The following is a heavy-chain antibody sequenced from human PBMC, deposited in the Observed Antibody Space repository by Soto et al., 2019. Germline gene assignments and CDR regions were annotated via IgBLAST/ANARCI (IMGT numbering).Heavy chain of an antibody. CDR1: GFTFNNYW. CDR3: ARVSRSHDTEY. V-gene: IGHV3-7*04. J-gene: IGHJ4*02. D-gene: IGHD5-18*01. CDR2: INQDGSQT. Sequence: EVQLEESEGGLVQPGGSLRLACKTPGFTFNNYWMSWLRQAPGKGLEWVANINQDGSQTDYVDSVKGRFTLSRDNAKTSLYLQMNSLRVEDTAVYYCARVSRSHDTEYWGQGTLVTVSS.